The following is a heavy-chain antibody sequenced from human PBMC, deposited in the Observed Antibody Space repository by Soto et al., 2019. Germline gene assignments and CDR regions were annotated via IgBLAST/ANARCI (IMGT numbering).Heavy chain of an antibody. Sequence: PSETLSLTCTVSGGSISSYYWSWIRQPPGKGLEWIGYIYYSGSTNYNPSLKSRVTISVDNSKNTMYLQMDSLRVEDTAVYYCAKVAKPRVVIEYFDYWGQGSLVTVSS. J-gene: IGHJ4*02. V-gene: IGHV4-59*12. CDR3: AKVAKPRVVIEYFDY. CDR1: GGSISSYY. D-gene: IGHD3-3*01. CDR2: IYYSGST.